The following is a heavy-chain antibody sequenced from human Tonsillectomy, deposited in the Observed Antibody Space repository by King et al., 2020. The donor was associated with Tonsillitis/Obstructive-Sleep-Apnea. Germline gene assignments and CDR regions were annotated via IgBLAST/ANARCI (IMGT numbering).Heavy chain of an antibody. CDR1: GYTFTNYG. CDR2: ISAHNGHT. V-gene: IGHV1-18*01. Sequence: VQLVESGAEVKKPGASVKVSCKASGYTFTNYGISWVRQAPGQGLEWMAWISAHNGHTNYAQKLQGRVTMTTDTSTSTAYMELRSLRSDDTAVYYCARDSMSHYYDSSGDYSFNYWGQGTLVTVSA. J-gene: IGHJ4*02. CDR3: ARDSMSHYYDSSGDYSFNY. D-gene: IGHD3-22*01.